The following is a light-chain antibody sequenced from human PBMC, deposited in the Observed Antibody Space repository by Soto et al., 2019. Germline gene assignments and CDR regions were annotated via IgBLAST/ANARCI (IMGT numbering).Light chain of an antibody. V-gene: IGLV3-1*01. Sequence: SYELTQPPSVSVSPGQTARITCSGDELGDKYACWYQQKPCQSPVLVIYQDSKRPSGIPERFSGSNSGNTATLTISGTQAMDEADYYCQAWDSSTVVFGGGTKLTVL. CDR2: QDS. J-gene: IGLJ2*01. CDR1: ELGDKY. CDR3: QAWDSSTVV.